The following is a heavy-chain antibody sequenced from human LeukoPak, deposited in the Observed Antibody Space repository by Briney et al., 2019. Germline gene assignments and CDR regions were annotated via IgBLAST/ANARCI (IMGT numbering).Heavy chain of an antibody. CDR1: DGSISSGSYY. V-gene: IGHV4-39*07. CDR3: ARESWYVDN. CDR2: IYYSGTT. J-gene: IGHJ4*02. Sequence: SETLSLTCTVSDGSISSGSYYWGWIRQPPGKGLEWIGSIYYSGTTYYNPSLKSRVTISVDTSKNQFSLKLSSVTAADTAVYYCARESWYVDNWGQGTLVTVSS.